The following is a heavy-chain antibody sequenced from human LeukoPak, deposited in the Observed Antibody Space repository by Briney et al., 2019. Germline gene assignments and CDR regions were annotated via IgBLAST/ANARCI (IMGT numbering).Heavy chain of an antibody. CDR1: GGSISSSNYY. V-gene: IGHV4-39*02. CDR3: ARLDYYYYMDV. J-gene: IGHJ6*03. CDR2: IYSRGST. Sequence: PSETLSLTCIVSGGSISSSNYYWGWIRQSPGKGLEWIGSIYSRGSTYYNPSLKSRVTMSVDTAKKHFSLKLTSVTAADTAVYYCARLDYYYYMDVWGKGTTVTVSS.